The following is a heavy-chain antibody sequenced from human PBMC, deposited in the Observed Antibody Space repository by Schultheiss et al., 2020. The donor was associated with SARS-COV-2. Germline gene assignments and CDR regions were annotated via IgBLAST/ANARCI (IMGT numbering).Heavy chain of an antibody. CDR2: ISAYNGNT. V-gene: IGHV1-18*01. CDR1: GYTFTSYG. D-gene: IGHD3-22*01. Sequence: ASVKVSCKASGYTFTSYGISWVRQAPGQGLEWMGWISAYNGNTNYAQKLQGRVTMTTDTSTSTAYMELRSLRSDDTAVYYCARDTLYYYDSSGYRHFDYWGQGTLVTVSS. J-gene: IGHJ4*02. CDR3: ARDTLYYYDSSGYRHFDY.